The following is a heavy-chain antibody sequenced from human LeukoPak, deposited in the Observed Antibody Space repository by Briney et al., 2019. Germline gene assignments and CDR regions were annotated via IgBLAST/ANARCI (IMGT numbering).Heavy chain of an antibody. D-gene: IGHD2-21*01. CDR2: IYENGGTT. CDR3: AKDFRIGYSAHFDY. V-gene: IGHV3-23*01. CDR1: GCTFRSHA. Sequence: GGSLRLSCVGSGCTFRSHAMSWVRQAPEKGLEFVSGIYENGGTTYYADSVKGRFSISRDNSKNTLYLQMDSLRGEDTAVYYCAKDFRIGYSAHFDYWGQGALVTVSS. J-gene: IGHJ4*02.